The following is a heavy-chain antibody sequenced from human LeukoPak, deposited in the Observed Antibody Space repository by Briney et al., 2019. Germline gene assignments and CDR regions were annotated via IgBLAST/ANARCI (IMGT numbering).Heavy chain of an antibody. J-gene: IGHJ4*02. V-gene: IGHV1-8*01. D-gene: IGHD3-3*01. CDR2: MNPNSGNT. CDR1: GYTFTSYD. CDR3: ARGGVGTIFGVVITHYDFDY. Sequence: ASVKVSCKASGYTFTSYDINWVRQATGQGLEWMGWMNPNSGNTGYAQKFQGRVTITRNTSISTAYMELSSLRSEDTAVYYCARGGVGTIFGVVITHYDFDYWGQGTLVTVSS.